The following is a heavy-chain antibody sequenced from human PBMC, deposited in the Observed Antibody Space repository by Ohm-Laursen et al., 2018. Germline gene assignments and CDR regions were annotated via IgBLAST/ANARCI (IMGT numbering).Heavy chain of an antibody. Sequence: SVKVSCKASGYTFNSYGVTWVRQATGQGLEWMGWMSPKSGKTGYAEKFQDRVTMTSDTSITTAYMELSGLRFEDTAHYYCTREASDNYGYFDFWGRGTLVTVSS. CDR3: TREASDNYGYFDF. J-gene: IGHJ2*01. CDR1: GYTFNSYG. V-gene: IGHV1-8*02. CDR2: MSPKSGKT. D-gene: IGHD3-9*01.